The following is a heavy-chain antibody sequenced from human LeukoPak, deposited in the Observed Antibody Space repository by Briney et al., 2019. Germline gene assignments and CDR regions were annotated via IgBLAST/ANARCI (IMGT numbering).Heavy chain of an antibody. J-gene: IGHJ3*02. CDR1: GFTFSNAW. Sequence: PGGSLRLSCAASGFTFSNAWMSWVRQAPGRGLEWVSAISGSGGSTYYADSVKGRFTISRDNSKNTLYLQMNSLRAEDTAVYYCAKARRQWLSAFDIWGQGTMVTVSS. V-gene: IGHV3-23*01. D-gene: IGHD6-19*01. CDR2: ISGSGGST. CDR3: AKARRQWLSAFDI.